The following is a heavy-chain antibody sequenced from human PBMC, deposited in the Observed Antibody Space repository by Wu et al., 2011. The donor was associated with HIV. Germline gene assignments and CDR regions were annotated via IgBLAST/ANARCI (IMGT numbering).Heavy chain of an antibody. CDR3: ARDEDTGRFLEWLLLDY. J-gene: IGHJ4*02. Sequence: KPGSSVKVSCKTSGGIFSSHAISVGATGPGQGPEWMGGIIPIFGTANYAQKFQGRVTITTDESTSTAYMELSSLRSEDTAVYYCARDEDTGRFLEWLLLDYWGQGTLVTVSS. CDR2: IIPIFGTA. D-gene: IGHD3-3*01. CDR1: GGIFSSHA. V-gene: IGHV1-69*05.